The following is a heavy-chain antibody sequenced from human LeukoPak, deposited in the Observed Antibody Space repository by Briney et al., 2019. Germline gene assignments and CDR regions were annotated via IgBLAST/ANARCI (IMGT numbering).Heavy chain of an antibody. J-gene: IGHJ4*02. V-gene: IGHV4-59*01. Sequence: PSETLSLTCTVSGGSISSYYWSWIRQPPGKGLEWIGYIYYSGSTNYNPSLKSRVTISVDTSKNQFSLKLSSVTAADTAVYYCARISTVTTWSLGYWGQGTLVTVSS. CDR3: ARISTVTTWSLGY. D-gene: IGHD4-11*01. CDR2: IYYSGST. CDR1: GGSISSYY.